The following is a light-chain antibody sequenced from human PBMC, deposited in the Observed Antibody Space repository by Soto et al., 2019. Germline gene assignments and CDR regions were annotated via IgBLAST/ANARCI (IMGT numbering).Light chain of an antibody. CDR2: EVS. V-gene: IGLV2-14*01. Sequence: QSVLIQPASVSGSPGQSITISCTGTSRDVGGSNYVSWYQHHPHRAPKLLIYEVSYRPSGVSSRFSGSKSGNTASLTISGLQAEDEADYYCSSYAGRNIWVFGGGTKLTVL. CDR3: SSYAGRNIWV. CDR1: SRDVGGSNY. J-gene: IGLJ3*02.